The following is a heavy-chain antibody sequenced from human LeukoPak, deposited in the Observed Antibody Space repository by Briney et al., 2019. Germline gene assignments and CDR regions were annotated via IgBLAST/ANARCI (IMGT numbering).Heavy chain of an antibody. Sequence: SETLSLTCTVSGGSISSYYWSWIRQPPGKGLEWIGYIYYSGSTYYNPSLKSRVTISVDRSKNQFSLKLSSVTAADTAVYYCARAKYGAARPKSNWFDPWGQGTLVTVSS. V-gene: IGHV4-59*12. CDR3: ARAKYGAARPKSNWFDP. D-gene: IGHD6-6*01. CDR1: GGSISSYY. CDR2: IYYSGST. J-gene: IGHJ5*02.